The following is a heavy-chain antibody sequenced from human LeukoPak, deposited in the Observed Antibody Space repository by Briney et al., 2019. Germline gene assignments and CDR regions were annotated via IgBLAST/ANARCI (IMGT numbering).Heavy chain of an antibody. Sequence: ASVKVSCKASGYTFTDYYLLWVRQAPGQGLEWMGWIKTNSGATDYAQNFEARVTMTRDTSSGTAYLDLSSLTSDDTAVYYCARVSLYAPIGYFDYWGQGTLVTVSS. CDR3: ARVSLYAPIGYFDY. J-gene: IGHJ4*02. CDR1: GYTFTDYY. D-gene: IGHD2-8*01. CDR2: IKTNSGAT. V-gene: IGHV1-2*02.